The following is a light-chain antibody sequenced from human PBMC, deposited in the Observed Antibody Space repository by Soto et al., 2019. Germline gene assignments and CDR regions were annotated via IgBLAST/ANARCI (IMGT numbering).Light chain of an antibody. CDR1: SSDVGSYNL. CDR3: CSYAGSTTYV. Sequence: QSALTQPASVSGSRGQSITISCTGTSSDVGSYNLVSWYQQNPGKAPKLIIYEVTKRPSGVSNRFSGSKSGNTASLTISGLQAEDEADYFCCSYAGSTTYVFGTATQLTVL. J-gene: IGLJ1*01. CDR2: EVT. V-gene: IGLV2-23*02.